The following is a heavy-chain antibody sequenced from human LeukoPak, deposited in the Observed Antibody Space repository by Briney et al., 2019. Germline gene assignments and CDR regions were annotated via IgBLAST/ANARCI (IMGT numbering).Heavy chain of an antibody. J-gene: IGHJ6*02. V-gene: IGHV1-8*01. CDR2: MNPSSGNS. Sequence: GASVKVSCKTSGYTFTNYDINWVRQATGQGLEWMGWMNPSSGNSGKAQKFQGRLTMTRDTSMTTAYMELTSLRSDDTAVYYCARGRDYYYGIDVWGQGTTVTVYS. CDR1: GYTFTNYD. CDR3: ARGRDYYYGIDV.